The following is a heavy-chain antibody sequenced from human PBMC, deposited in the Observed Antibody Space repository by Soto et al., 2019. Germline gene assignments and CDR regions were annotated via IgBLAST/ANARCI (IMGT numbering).Heavy chain of an antibody. CDR1: GVTFSSYS. Sequence: GGSLRLSCAASGVTFSSYSMNWVRQAPGKGLEWVSSISSSSSYIYYADSVKGRFTISRDNAKNSLYLQMNSLRAEDTAVYYCVKSPKVVTPTSFDYWGQGTLVTV. D-gene: IGHD2-2*01. CDR2: ISSSSSYI. CDR3: VKSPKVVTPTSFDY. J-gene: IGHJ4*02. V-gene: IGHV3-21*01.